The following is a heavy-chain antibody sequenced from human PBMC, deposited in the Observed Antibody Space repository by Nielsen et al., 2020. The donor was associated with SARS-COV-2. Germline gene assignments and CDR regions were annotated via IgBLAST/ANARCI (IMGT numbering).Heavy chain of an antibody. V-gene: IGHV4-59*01. J-gene: IGHJ4*02. CDR3: ARGFEY. CDR2: IYYSGST. Sequence: SETLSLTCTVSGGSINSYYWSWIRQPPGKGLEWIGYIYYSGSTSYNPSLKSRVTISLDTTKNQFSLKVTSVTAADTAVYYCARGFEYWGQGTLVTVSS. CDR1: GGSINSYY.